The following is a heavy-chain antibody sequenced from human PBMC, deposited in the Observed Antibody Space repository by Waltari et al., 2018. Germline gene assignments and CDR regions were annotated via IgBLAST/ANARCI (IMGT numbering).Heavy chain of an antibody. V-gene: IGHV3-7*03. J-gene: IGHJ4*02. D-gene: IGHD3-16*01. CDR2: INYDGSAQ. Sequence: LVESGGDLVRPGGSLRLSCDASGFTLGSYWMSWVRQAPGKGLEWVANINYDGSAQWYEDSVSGRLTVSRDNAKNSLYLEMNNVRVDDTAVYYCARGSAYYVRVWDLWGPGTLVTVSS. CDR3: ARGSAYYVRVWDL. CDR1: GFTLGSYW.